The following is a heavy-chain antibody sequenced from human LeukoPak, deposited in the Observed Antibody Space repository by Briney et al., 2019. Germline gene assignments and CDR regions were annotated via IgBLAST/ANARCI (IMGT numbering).Heavy chain of an antibody. J-gene: IGHJ5*02. D-gene: IGHD6-13*01. CDR3: ARDSSWIHWFDP. Sequence: PGGSLRLSCAASGFAFGSYSMNWDRQAPGKGLEWVSHIDSAGTINYADSVKGRFTISRDNAKNSLSLQMNSLRAEDTAVYYCARDSSWIHWFDPWGQEALVTVSS. CDR2: IDSAGTI. V-gene: IGHV3-48*01. CDR1: GFAFGSYS.